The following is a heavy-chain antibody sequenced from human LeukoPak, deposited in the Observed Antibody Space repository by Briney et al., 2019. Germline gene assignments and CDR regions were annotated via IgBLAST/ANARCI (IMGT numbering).Heavy chain of an antibody. CDR2: IYYSGST. CDR1: GGSISSSY. V-gene: IGHV4-59*01. J-gene: IGHJ5*02. CDR3: ARERRPLYSSPSGGFDP. D-gene: IGHD6-13*01. Sequence: SETLSLTCTVSGGSISSSYWTWIRQPPGKGLEWIGYIYYSGSTNYNPSLKSRVTISVDTSKNQFSLKLSSVTAADTAVYYCARERRPLYSSPSGGFDPWGQGTLVTVSS.